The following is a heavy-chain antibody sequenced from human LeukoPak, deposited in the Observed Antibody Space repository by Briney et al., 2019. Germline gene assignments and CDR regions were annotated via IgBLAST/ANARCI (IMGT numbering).Heavy chain of an antibody. J-gene: IGHJ4*02. D-gene: IGHD3-22*01. V-gene: IGHV3-7*05. CDR3: AREIAPFVGLDY. CDR2: INQDGSEK. CDR1: RFTFSNYW. Sequence: GGSLRLSCAVSRFTFSNYWMSWVRRAPGKGLEWVANINQDGSEKYYVDSVKGRFSISRDNAKNALYLQMNSLRAEDTAVYYCAREIAPFVGLDYWGRGTLVAVSS.